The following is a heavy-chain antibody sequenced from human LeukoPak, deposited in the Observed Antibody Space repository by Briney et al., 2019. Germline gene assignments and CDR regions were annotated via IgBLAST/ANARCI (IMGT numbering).Heavy chain of an antibody. V-gene: IGHV3-48*03. Sequence: PGGSLRLSCAASGFTFSSYEMNWVRQAPGKGLEWVSYISSSGSTIYYADSVKGRFTISRDNAKNSLYLQMNSLRAEDTAVYYCARASGEKTYYYGSGSYYYYYYYMDVWGKGTTVTISS. CDR2: ISSSGSTI. D-gene: IGHD3-10*01. CDR1: GFTFSSYE. CDR3: ARASGEKTYYYGSGSYYYYYYYMDV. J-gene: IGHJ6*03.